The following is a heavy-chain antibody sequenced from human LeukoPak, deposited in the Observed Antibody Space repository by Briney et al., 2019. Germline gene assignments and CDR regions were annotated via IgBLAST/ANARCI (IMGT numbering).Heavy chain of an antibody. V-gene: IGHV1-18*01. J-gene: IGHJ4*02. D-gene: IGHD2-2*01. CDR2: ISAYTGNT. CDR3: ARVASTTCDCPDYFGY. Sequence: GASVKVSCKASGYTFTTFGITWVRQAPGQGLEWMGWISAYTGNTNYAPKFQGRVTMTTDTSTSTAHMELRSLTSGDTAVYYCARVASTTCDCPDYFGYWGQGTLVTVSS. CDR1: GYTFTTFG.